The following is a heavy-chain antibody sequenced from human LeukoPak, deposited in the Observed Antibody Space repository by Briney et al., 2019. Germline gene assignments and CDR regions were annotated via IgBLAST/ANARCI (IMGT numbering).Heavy chain of an antibody. J-gene: IGHJ4*02. V-gene: IGHV3-66*01. Sequence: SGGSLRLSCAVSGFTVSSNYMSWVRQAPGKGLEWVSVIYSDGSTYYADSVKGRFTISRDNSKNTLYLQMNSLRAEDTAVYYCARGASRLLINWGQGTLVTVSS. CDR3: ARGASRLLIN. CDR1: GFTVSSNY. CDR2: IYSDGST. D-gene: IGHD5-12*01.